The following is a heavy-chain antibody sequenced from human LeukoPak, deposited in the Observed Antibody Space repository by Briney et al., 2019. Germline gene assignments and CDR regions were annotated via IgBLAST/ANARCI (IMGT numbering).Heavy chain of an antibody. V-gene: IGHV4-38-2*02. J-gene: IGHJ5*02. Sequence: SETLSLTCSVSAYSISDGFLWGWIRQPPGKGLEWIASIYHSGTTYYNPSLRSRVTASVDTSKNQFSLRLSSATAADTAVYYCTRLSHVAGATKVSWFDPWGQGTLVTVSS. CDR1: AYSISDGFL. CDR3: TRLSHVAGATKVSWFDP. CDR2: IYHSGTT. D-gene: IGHD1-26*01.